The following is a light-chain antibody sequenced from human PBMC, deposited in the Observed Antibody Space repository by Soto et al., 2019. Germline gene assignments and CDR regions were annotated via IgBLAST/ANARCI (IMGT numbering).Light chain of an antibody. CDR3: QHYSSSPRSWT. CDR1: QSVSSSY. V-gene: IGKV3-20*01. Sequence: EIVLTQSPGILSLSPGERATLSCRASQSVSSSYLAWYQQKPGQAPRLLIYGASSRATGIPDRFSGSGFGTDVTLTISRLEPEDFAVYYCQHYSSSPRSWTFGQGTKVEIK. CDR2: GAS. J-gene: IGKJ1*01.